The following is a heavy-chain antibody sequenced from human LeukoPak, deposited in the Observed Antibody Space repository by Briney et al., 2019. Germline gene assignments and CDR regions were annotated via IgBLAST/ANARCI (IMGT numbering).Heavy chain of an antibody. CDR1: GGSISSYY. J-gene: IGHJ3*02. V-gene: IGHV4-59*01. Sequence: SETLSLTCTVSGGSISSYYWSWIRQPPGKGLEWIGYIYYSGSTNYNPSLKSRVTISIDTSKNQFSLNLSSVTAADTAVYYCARRGRSAFNIWGQGTMVTVSS. D-gene: IGHD1-14*01. CDR2: IYYSGST. CDR3: ARRGRSAFNI.